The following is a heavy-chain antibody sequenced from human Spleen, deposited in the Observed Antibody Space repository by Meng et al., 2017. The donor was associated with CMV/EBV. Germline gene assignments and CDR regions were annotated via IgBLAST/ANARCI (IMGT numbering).Heavy chain of an antibody. CDR1: FSLSTSGVG. V-gene: IGHV2-5*02. D-gene: IGHD6-13*01. J-gene: IGHJ4*02. CDR3: AHRQALIAAAGTGFDY. Sequence: FSLSTSGVGVGWIRQPPGKALEWLALIYWDDDQRYSPSLKSRLTITKDTSKNQVVLTMTNMDPVDTATYYCAHRQALIAAAGTGFDYWGQGTLVTVSS. CDR2: IYWDDDQ.